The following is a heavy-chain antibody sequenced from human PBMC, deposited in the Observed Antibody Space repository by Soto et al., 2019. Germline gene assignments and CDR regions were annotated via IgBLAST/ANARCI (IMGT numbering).Heavy chain of an antibody. CDR1: GFTFSRYW. V-gene: IGHV3-74*01. CDR2: INSDGSST. Sequence: PGGPLRLSCAASGFTFSRYWLHWVRQAPGKGLVWVSRINSDGSSTSYADSVRGRFTISRDNAKNRLYLQMNRLRAEETAVNHCARAFDPWGHGTLVAVSS. J-gene: IGHJ5*02. CDR3: ARAFDP.